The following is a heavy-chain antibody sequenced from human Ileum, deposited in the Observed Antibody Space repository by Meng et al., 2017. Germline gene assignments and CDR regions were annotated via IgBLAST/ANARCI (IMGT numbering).Heavy chain of an antibody. J-gene: IGHJ4*02. V-gene: IGHV4-4*02. CDR2: ISHSGSA. Sequence: QGHLQAAGPGLVRPSGSLSLPCPVSSGSISSNTYWSWVRQPPGKGLEWIGQISHSGSAYYNPSLKSRVTMSVDKSKSQFSLMLTSVTAADTAIYYCARHGGYSQDFWGQGTLVTVSS. D-gene: IGHD4-23*01. CDR3: ARHGGYSQDF. CDR1: SGSISSNTY.